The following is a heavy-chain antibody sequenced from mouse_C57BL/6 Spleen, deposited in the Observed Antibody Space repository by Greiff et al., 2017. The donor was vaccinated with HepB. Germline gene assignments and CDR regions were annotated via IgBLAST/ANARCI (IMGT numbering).Heavy chain of an antibody. CDR3: ARNYGYDSAY. CDR1: GYAFSSSW. CDR2: IYPGDGDT. D-gene: IGHD2-2*01. J-gene: IGHJ3*01. V-gene: IGHV1-82*01. Sequence: QVQLKQSGPELVKPGASVKISCKASGYAFSSSWMNWVKQRPGKGLEWIGRIYPGDGDTNYNGKFKGKATLTADKSSSTAYMQLSSLTSEDSAVYFCARNYGYDSAYWGQGTLVTVSA.